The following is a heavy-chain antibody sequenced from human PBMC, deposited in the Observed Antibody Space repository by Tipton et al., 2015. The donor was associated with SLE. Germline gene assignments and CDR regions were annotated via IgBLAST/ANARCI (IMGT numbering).Heavy chain of an antibody. CDR1: GGSITSSNW. CDR3: ARDLPFAHSFDI. V-gene: IGHV4-4*02. J-gene: IGHJ3*02. CDR2: IHHSGTT. D-gene: IGHD3-3*01. Sequence: TLSLTCAVSGGSITSSNWWSWVRQPPGKGLEWIGEIHHSGTTNYNPSLKSRITILVDNSRNHFSLNMNSVTAADTAVYYCARDLPFAHSFDIWGQGTVVTVSS.